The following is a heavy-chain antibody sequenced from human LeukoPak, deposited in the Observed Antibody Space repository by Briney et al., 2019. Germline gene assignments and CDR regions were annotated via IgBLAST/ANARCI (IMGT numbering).Heavy chain of an antibody. CDR3: ARDKIAHGHFDL. Sequence: SETLSLTCTVSGGSISSGGYYWSWIRQHPGKGLEWIGYIYYSGSTYYNPSLKSRVTISVDTSKNQFSLKLSSVTAADTAVYYCARDKIAHGHFDLWGRGTLVTVSS. CDR2: IYYSGST. D-gene: IGHD5-24*01. J-gene: IGHJ2*01. V-gene: IGHV4-31*03. CDR1: GGSISSGGYY.